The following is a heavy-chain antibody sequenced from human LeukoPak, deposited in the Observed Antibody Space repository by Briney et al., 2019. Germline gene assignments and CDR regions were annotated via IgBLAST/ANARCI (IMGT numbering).Heavy chain of an antibody. J-gene: IGHJ4*02. V-gene: IGHV1-18*01. CDR1: GYTFTSYG. D-gene: IGHD3-10*01. CDR2: ISAYNGNT. Sequence: ASVKVSCKASGYTFTSYGISWVRQAPGQGLEWMGWISAYNGNTNYAQKLQGRVTMTTDTSTSTAYMEVRSLRSDDTAVYYCARVQVVGGIWAALDHWGQGTLVTVSS. CDR3: ARVQVVGGIWAALDH.